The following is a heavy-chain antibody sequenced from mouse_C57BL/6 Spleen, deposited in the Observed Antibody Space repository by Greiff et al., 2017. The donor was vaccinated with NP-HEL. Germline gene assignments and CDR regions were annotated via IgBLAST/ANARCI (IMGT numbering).Heavy chain of an antibody. CDR3: ARTGLRQGGFDY. Sequence: EVQLQQSGPGMVKPSQSLSLTCTVTGYSITSGYDWHWIRHFPGNKLEWMGYISYSGSTNYNPSLKSRISITHDTSKNHFFLKLNSVTTEDTATYYCARTGLRQGGFDYWGQGTTLTVSS. J-gene: IGHJ2*01. CDR1: GYSITSGYD. V-gene: IGHV3-1*01. CDR2: ISYSGST. D-gene: IGHD2-2*01.